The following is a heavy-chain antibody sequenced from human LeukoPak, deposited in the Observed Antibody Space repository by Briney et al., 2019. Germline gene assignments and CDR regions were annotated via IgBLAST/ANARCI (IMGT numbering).Heavy chain of an antibody. V-gene: IGHV4-39*01. CDR2: IYYSGST. J-gene: IGHJ4*02. CDR3: ATQPKADILTGYYDY. CDR1: GGSISSSSSC. D-gene: IGHD3-9*01. Sequence: PSEALSLTCTVSGGSISSSSSCWGWIRQPPREGLEWIGSIYYSGSTYYNPSLKSRVTISVDTSKNQFSLKLSSVTATDTAVYYCATQPKADILTGYYDYWGQGTLVTVSS.